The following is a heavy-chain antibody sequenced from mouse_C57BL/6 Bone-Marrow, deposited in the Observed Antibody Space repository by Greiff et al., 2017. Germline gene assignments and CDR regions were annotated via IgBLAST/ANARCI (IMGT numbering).Heavy chain of an antibody. J-gene: IGHJ2*01. V-gene: IGHV5-4*01. D-gene: IGHD4-1*01. CDR3: AREGGLGRVY. Sequence: EVKLQESGGGLVKPGGSLKLSCAASGFTFSSYAMSWVRQTPEKRLEWVATISDGGSYTYYPDNVKGRFTISRDNAKNNLYLQMSHLKSEDTAMYYCAREGGLGRVYWGQGTTLTVSS. CDR2: ISDGGSYT. CDR1: GFTFSSYA.